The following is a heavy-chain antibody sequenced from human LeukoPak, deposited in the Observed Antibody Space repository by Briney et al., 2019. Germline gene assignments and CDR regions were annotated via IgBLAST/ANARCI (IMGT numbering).Heavy chain of an antibody. V-gene: IGHV4-39*01. D-gene: IGHD1-26*01. CDR1: GCSISSSSYY. J-gene: IGHJ4*02. CDR3: ARHNSGSLDY. CDR2: IYYSGST. Sequence: SETLSLTCTVSGCSISSSSYYWGWIRQPPGKGLEWIGSIYYSGSTYYNPSLKSRVTISADTSKNQFSLKLSSVTAADTAVYYCARHNSGSLDYWGQGTLVTVSS.